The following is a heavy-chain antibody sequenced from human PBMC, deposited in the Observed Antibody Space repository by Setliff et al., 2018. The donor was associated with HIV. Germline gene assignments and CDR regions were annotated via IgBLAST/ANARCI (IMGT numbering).Heavy chain of an antibody. Sequence: KPSETLSLTCIVSGGSFSSSSYPWGWIRLPPGKGLEWIGHIYTSGSTNYNPSLKSRVTMSVGTSKNQFSLKLSSVTAADTAVYYCARCYYNFWSGYPLDYMDVWGKGTTVTVSS. V-gene: IGHV4-61*05. CDR3: ARCYYNFWSGYPLDYMDV. J-gene: IGHJ6*03. D-gene: IGHD3-3*01. CDR1: GGSFSSSSYP. CDR2: IYTSGST.